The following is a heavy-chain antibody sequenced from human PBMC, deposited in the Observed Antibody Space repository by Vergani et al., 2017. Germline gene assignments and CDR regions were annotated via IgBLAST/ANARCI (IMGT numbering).Heavy chain of an antibody. J-gene: IGHJ6*02. Sequence: QVQLVQSGAEVKKPGASVKVSCKASGYTFTSYGISWGRQAPGQGLEWMGWISAYNGNTNYAQNLQGRVTMTTDTSASTAYMELRSLRSDDPAVYYCARPTYSSSRLVGEAQNGGNGMDVWGQGTTVTVSS. CDR3: ARPTYSSSRLVGEAQNGGNGMDV. V-gene: IGHV1-18*01. D-gene: IGHD6-13*01. CDR1: GYTFTSYG. CDR2: ISAYNGNT.